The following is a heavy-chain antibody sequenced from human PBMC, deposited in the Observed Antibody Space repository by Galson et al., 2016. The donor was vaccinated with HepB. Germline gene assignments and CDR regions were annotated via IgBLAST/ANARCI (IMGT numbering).Heavy chain of an antibody. CDR2: ISDSGST. CDR1: GGSIRYSSFF. CDR3: PKSSWGGYRYPFDD. J-gene: IGHJ4*02. D-gene: IGHD3-16*02. Sequence: SETLSLTCTVSGGSIRYSSFFWAWIRQSPGRGLEWIGSISDSGSTDYNPSLKSRLSISVDTSQNQFSLRLRSVTAADTAVYYCPKSSWGGYRYPFDDWGQGTLVAVSS. V-gene: IGHV4-39*01.